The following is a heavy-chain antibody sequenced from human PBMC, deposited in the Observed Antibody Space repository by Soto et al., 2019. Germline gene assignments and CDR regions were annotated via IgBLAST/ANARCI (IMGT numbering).Heavy chain of an antibody. CDR1: GFTFNNAR. CDR2: IDGGKT. Sequence: LILSCAASGFTFNNARISWVRQAPVKGLDWVGRIDGGKTDFAAPVEGRFTFSRDDSRNTLFLQMNSLKTEDTGVYYCTSNAAAKVGTLSYWGQGTLVTVSS. CDR3: TSNAAAKVGTLSY. D-gene: IGHD1-26*01. V-gene: IGHV3-15*01. J-gene: IGHJ4*02.